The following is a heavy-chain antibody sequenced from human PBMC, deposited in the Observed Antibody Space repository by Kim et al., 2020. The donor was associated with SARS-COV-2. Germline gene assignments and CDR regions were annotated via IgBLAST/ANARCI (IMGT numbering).Heavy chain of an antibody. J-gene: IGHJ5*02. CDR3: ASALTSFNWFDP. V-gene: IGHV4-34*01. Sequence: NYNPSLKSRVTISVDTSKNQFSLKLSSVTAADTAVYYCASALTSFNWFDPWGQGTLVTVSS. D-gene: IGHD6-6*01.